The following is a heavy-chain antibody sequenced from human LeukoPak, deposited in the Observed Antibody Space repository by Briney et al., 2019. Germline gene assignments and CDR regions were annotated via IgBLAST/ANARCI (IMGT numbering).Heavy chain of an antibody. Sequence: SETLSLTCAVSGGSVTTYHWSWIRQPPGKGLEWIGYIYYSGSINYNPSLNSRVTISLDTSKNEFSLKLRSVTAADTAVYYCARYPGASGDSYYFDYWGQGTRVTVSS. J-gene: IGHJ4*02. CDR2: IYYSGSI. CDR1: GGSVTTYH. D-gene: IGHD4-17*01. CDR3: ARYPGASGDSYYFDY. V-gene: IGHV4-59*02.